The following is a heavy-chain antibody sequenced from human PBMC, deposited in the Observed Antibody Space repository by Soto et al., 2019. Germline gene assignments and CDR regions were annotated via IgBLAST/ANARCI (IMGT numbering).Heavy chain of an antibody. CDR2: TYYSGYT. D-gene: IGHD6-13*01. V-gene: IGHV4-31*03. J-gene: IGHJ4*02. CDR1: GGSIRSGGYY. CDR3: ARVLSTAAVDY. Sequence: QVQLQESGPGLVKPSQTLSLSCTVSGGSIRSGGYYWTWIRQHPGKGLEWIGYTYYSGYTNYNPSLKSRVTISVDASKNQFSVKLSSVTAADTAVYYCARVLSTAAVDYCGQGTLVTVSS.